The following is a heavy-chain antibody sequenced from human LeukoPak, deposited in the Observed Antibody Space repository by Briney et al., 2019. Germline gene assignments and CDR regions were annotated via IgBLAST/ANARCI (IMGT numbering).Heavy chain of an antibody. CDR2: IYYSGST. CDR3: TSYGKTTKNNDY. J-gene: IGHJ4*02. CDR1: GGSISSGDYY. Sequence: NPSQTLSLTCTVSGGSISSGDYYWSWIRQPPGKGLEWIGYIYYSGSTYYNPSLKSRVTISVDTSKNQFYLKLSSVTAADTAVYYCTSYGKTTKNNDYWGQGTLVTVSS. D-gene: IGHD1/OR15-1a*01. V-gene: IGHV4-30-4*01.